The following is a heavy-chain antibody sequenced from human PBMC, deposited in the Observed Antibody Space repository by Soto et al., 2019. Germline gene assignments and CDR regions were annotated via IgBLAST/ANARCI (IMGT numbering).Heavy chain of an antibody. J-gene: IGHJ4*02. D-gene: IGHD3-9*01. CDR1: GFSLSTNGVG. CDR2: AYWDDDK. V-gene: IGHV2-5*02. CDR3: AHSSRGYYDILTGYSVRRPEGQFSFDY. Sequence: QITLKESGPALVKPTQTLTLTCTFSGFSLSTNGVGVGWIRQPPGKALEWLALAYWDDDKRYSPSLKNRLTITKDTSKNQVVLTMTDMDPVDTATYFCAHSSRGYYDILTGYSVRRPEGQFSFDYWGQGTLVTVSS.